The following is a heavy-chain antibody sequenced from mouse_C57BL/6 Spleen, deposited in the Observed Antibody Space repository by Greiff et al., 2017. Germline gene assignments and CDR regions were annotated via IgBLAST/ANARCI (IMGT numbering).Heavy chain of an antibody. Sequence: DVKLVESGGGLVQPGGSLKLSCAASGFTFSDYYMYWVRQTPEKRLEWVAYISNGGGSTYYPDTVKGRFTISRDNAKNTLYLQMSRLKSEDTAMYYCARHRDGGFDYWGQGTTLTVSS. J-gene: IGHJ2*01. V-gene: IGHV5-12*01. CDR1: GFTFSDYY. CDR3: ARHRDGGFDY. D-gene: IGHD3-3*01. CDR2: ISNGGGST.